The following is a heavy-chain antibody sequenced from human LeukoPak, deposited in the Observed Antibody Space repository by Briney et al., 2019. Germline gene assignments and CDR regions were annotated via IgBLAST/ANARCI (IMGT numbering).Heavy chain of an antibody. D-gene: IGHD3-22*01. CDR3: ARRDDSSGYHKIFDY. CDR1: GGSISSGPYY. CDR2: IYYGENT. V-gene: IGHV4-39*01. Sequence: NPSETLSLTCTVSGGSISSGPYYWGWISQPPGKGLEWIGNIYYGENTYYNPSLKSRVTISIDTSKNQFYLKLSSLTAADTAVYYCARRDDSSGYHKIFDYWGPGTLVTVSS. J-gene: IGHJ4*02.